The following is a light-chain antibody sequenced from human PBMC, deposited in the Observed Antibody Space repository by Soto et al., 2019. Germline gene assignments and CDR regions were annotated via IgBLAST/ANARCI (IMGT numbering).Light chain of an antibody. V-gene: IGLV2-8*01. CDR2: EVS. CDR1: SSDIGVYKY. Sequence: QSALTQPPSASGSPGQSVTISCTGTSSDIGVYKYVSWYQQHPGRAPKLVIYEVSKRPSGVPDRFSGSKSGNTASLTVSGLQAEDEADYYCSSFAGSNNWVLGVGTKVTVL. J-gene: IGLJ3*02. CDR3: SSFAGSNNWV.